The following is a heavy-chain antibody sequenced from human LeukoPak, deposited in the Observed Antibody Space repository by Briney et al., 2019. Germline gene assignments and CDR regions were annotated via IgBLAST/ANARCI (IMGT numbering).Heavy chain of an antibody. J-gene: IGHJ3*02. CDR3: ARGPCTGGVCYNAFDI. D-gene: IGHD2-8*02. Sequence: GASVKVSCKASGGTFSSYAISWVRQAPGQGLEWMGGIIPIFGTANYAQKFQGRATITADESTSTAYMELSSLRSEDTAVYYCARGPCTGGVCYNAFDIWGQGTMATVSS. CDR1: GGTFSSYA. CDR2: IIPIFGTA. V-gene: IGHV1-69*13.